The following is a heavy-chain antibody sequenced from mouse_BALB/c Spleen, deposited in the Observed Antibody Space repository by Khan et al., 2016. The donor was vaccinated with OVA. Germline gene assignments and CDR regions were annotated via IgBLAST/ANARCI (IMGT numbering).Heavy chain of an antibody. CDR3: ARDYWFAY. CDR1: GFTFSNYA. J-gene: IGHJ3*01. CDR2: ISSGDST. V-gene: IGHV5-6-5*01. Sequence: EVELVESGGGLVKPGGSLKLSCAASGFTFSNYAMSWVRQSPEKRLEWVASISSGDSTYYPDSVKGRFTISSDNARTLLNLQMSSLRSEDTAMYYCARDYWFAYWGQGTLVTVSA.